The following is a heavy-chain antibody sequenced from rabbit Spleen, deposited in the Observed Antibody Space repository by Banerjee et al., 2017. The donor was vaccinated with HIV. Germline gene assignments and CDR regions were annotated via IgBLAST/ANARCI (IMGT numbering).Heavy chain of an antibody. Sequence: QEQLEESGGDLVKPEGSLTLTCTASGFSFSYSYWICWVRQAPGKGLEWIACINIVTGKSVYASWAKGRFIMFRTSSTTVTLQMTSLTAADTATYFCAINANGGWDFWGPGTLVTVS. J-gene: IGHJ4*01. D-gene: IGHD4-1*01. CDR2: INIVTGKS. V-gene: IGHV1S45*01. CDR1: GFSFSYSYW. CDR3: AINANGGWDF.